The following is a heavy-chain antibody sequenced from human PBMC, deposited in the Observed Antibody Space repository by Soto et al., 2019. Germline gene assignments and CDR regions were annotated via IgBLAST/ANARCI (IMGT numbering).Heavy chain of an antibody. V-gene: IGHV3-30-3*01. Sequence: SLRLSCAASGFTFSSYAMHWVRQAPGKGLEWVAVISYDGSNKYYADSVKGRFTISRDNSKNTLYLQMNSLRAEDTAVYYCASAAGPTATDAFDIWGQGTMVTVSS. CDR3: ASAAGPTATDAFDI. J-gene: IGHJ3*02. D-gene: IGHD5-18*01. CDR1: GFTFSSYA. CDR2: ISYDGSNK.